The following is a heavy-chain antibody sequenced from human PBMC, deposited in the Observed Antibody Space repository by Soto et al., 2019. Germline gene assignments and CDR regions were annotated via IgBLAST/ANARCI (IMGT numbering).Heavy chain of an antibody. Sequence: PSETLSLTCTVSGGSISSYYWSWIRQPPGKGLEWIGYIYYSGSTNYNPSLKSRVTISVDTSKNQFSLKLSSVTAADTAVYYCARGYCSSTSCPTMDVWGQGTTVTVSS. J-gene: IGHJ6*02. D-gene: IGHD2-2*01. CDR3: ARGYCSSTSCPTMDV. CDR2: IYYSGST. V-gene: IGHV4-59*01. CDR1: GGSISSYY.